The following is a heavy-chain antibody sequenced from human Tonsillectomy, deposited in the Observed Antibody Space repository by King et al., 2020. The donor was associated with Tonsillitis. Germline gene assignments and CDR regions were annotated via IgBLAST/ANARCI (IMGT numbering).Heavy chain of an antibody. CDR1: GGSISSSFYY. Sequence: QLQESGPGLVKPSQTLSLTCTVSGGSISSSFYYWSWIRRHPGKGLEWIGYIYYGGSTYYNPSIKSRVTISVDTSKNQFSLKLSSVTAEDTAVYYCARAMVRGVSPFGYWGQGTLVTVSS. D-gene: IGHD3-10*01. CDR2: IYYGGST. J-gene: IGHJ4*02. V-gene: IGHV4-31*03. CDR3: ARAMVRGVSPFGY.